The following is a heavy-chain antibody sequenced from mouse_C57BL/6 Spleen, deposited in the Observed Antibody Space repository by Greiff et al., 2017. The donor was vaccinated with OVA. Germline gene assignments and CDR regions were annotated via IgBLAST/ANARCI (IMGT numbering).Heavy chain of an antibody. CDR1: GYTFTSYW. CDR2: IYPGSGST. J-gene: IGHJ3*01. V-gene: IGHV1-55*01. CDR3: ARGENYGNPAWFAY. Sequence: QVQLKQPGAELVKPGASVKMSCKASGYTFTSYWITWVKQRPGQGLEWIGDIYPGSGSTNYNEKFKSKATLTVDTSSSTAYMQLSSLTSEDSAVYYCARGENYGNPAWFAYWGQGTLVTVSA. D-gene: IGHD2-1*01.